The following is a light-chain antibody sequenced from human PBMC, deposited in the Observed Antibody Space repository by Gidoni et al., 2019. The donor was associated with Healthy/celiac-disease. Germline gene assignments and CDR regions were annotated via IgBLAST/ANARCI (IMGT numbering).Light chain of an antibody. V-gene: IGKV3-20*01. CDR2: GAS. CDR1: QSVSSSY. Sequence: EIVLTQSPGTLSLSPGERATLSCRASQSVSSSYLAWYQQKPGQAPRLLIYGASSRATGIPDRFSGSGSGTDFTLTINRLEPEDFAVYYCQQYGSSPHTFGQGTKVEIK. J-gene: IGKJ1*01. CDR3: QQYGSSPHT.